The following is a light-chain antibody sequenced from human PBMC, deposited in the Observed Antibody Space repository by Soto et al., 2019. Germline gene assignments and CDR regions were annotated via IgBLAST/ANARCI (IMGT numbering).Light chain of an antibody. CDR1: QSVSSN. V-gene: IGKV3-15*01. Sequence: EIVMTQSPATLSVSPGERATLSCRASQSVSSNLAWYQQKPGQAPRLLIYGASTRATAILARFSGSGSGRDFTIIISSLQSEDFAVYYCQQYRPFGQDTKVEIK. CDR3: QQYRP. J-gene: IGKJ1*01. CDR2: GAS.